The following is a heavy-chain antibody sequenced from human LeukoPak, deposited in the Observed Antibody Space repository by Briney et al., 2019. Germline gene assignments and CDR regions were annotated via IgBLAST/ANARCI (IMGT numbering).Heavy chain of an antibody. CDR1: GGSISSYY. D-gene: IGHD3-22*01. CDR3: ARDFDYYDSSGYYSDAFDI. J-gene: IGHJ3*02. V-gene: IGHV4-59*01. CDR2: IYYSGST. Sequence: SETLSLTCTVSGGSISSYYWSWIRQPPGKGLEWIGYIYYSGSTNYNPSLKSRVTISVDTSKNQFSLKLSSVTAADTAVYYCARDFDYYDSSGYYSDAFDIWGQGTMVTVSS.